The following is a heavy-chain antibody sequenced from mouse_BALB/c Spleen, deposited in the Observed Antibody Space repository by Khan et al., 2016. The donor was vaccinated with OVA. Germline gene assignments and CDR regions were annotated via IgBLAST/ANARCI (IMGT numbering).Heavy chain of an antibody. CDR3: ARSGYYRYDTFAY. Sequence: EVQLQESGPGLVKPSQSLSLTCTVTGYSITSDYAWNWIRQFPGNKLEWMGYISYSGSTSYNPSLKSRISITRDTSKNPFFLQLNSVTTEDTATYYCARSGYYRYDTFAYWGQGTLVTVSA. J-gene: IGHJ3*01. D-gene: IGHD2-14*01. V-gene: IGHV3-2*02. CDR2: ISYSGST. CDR1: GYSITSDYA.